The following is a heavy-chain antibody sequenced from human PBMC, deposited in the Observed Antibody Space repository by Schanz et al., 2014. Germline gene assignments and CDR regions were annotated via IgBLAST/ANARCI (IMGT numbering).Heavy chain of an antibody. D-gene: IGHD5-12*01. V-gene: IGHV1-3*04. CDR2: INTGSGDT. J-gene: IGHJ4*02. Sequence: QVHLVQSGAEVKRPGASVKVSCKASEYSFTSYSMHWVRQAPGQRLEWMGWINTGSGDTKYSQNFQVRVTITRDTSASTAYMELSSLRSEDTAVYSCARGIGGYGANNYFDYWGQGTLVTVSS. CDR1: EYSFTSYS. CDR3: ARGIGGYGANNYFDY.